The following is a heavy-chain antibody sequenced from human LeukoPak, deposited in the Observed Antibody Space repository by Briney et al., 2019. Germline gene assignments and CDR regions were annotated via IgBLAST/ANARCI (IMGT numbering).Heavy chain of an antibody. J-gene: IGHJ4*02. V-gene: IGHV3-30*04. CDR2: ISYDGSNK. Sequence: GGSLRLSCAASGFTFSSYAMHWVRQAPGKGLEWVAVISYDGSNKYYADSVKGRFTISRDNSKNTLYLQMNSLRAEDTAVYYCARAPQIVVVTATLFDYWGQGTLVTVSS. D-gene: IGHD2-21*02. CDR1: GFTFSSYA. CDR3: ARAPQIVVVTATLFDY.